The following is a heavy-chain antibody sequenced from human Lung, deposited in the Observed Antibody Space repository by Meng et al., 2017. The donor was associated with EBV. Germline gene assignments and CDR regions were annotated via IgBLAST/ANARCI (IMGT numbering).Heavy chain of an antibody. D-gene: IGHD3-16*01. CDR1: GYTFSNHG. Sequence: QLVQSGAEVKKPGDSVTVARQASGYTFSNHGISWVRQAPGQGLEWLGWISPYNENTYYAHKYQGRVSMTTDKSTTTAYMDLRSLRSDDTAVYYCARGDTKGDFDYWGQGTLVTVSS. V-gene: IGHV1-18*04. J-gene: IGHJ4*02. CDR3: ARGDTKGDFDY. CDR2: ISPYNENT.